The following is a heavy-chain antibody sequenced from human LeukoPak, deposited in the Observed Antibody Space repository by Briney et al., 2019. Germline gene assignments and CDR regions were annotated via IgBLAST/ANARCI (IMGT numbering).Heavy chain of an antibody. CDR2: MYYSGST. J-gene: IGHJ3*02. V-gene: IGHV4-39*01. CDR1: GDSIRSSSYY. D-gene: IGHD3-3*01. CDR3: ARGLSFGAYDI. Sequence: PSETLYLTCTVSGDSIRSSSYYWGWIRQPPGKGLEWIGSMYYSGSTYYNPSLKSRVAISVDTSKNQFSLKLNSVTAADTAVYYCARGLSFGAYDIWGQGTMVSVSS.